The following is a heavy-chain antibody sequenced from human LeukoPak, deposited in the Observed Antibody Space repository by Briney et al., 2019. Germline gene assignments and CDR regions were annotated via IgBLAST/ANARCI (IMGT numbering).Heavy chain of an antibody. Sequence: GGSLRLSCAASGFTFSSYWMSWVRQAPGKGLEWVANIKQDGSEKYYVDSVKGRFTISRDNAKNSLYLQMNSLRAEDTSVYYCARRPYSSSWDVPEKYYYGMDVWGQGTTVTVSS. V-gene: IGHV3-7*01. CDR1: GFTFSSYW. CDR3: ARRPYSSSWDVPEKYYYGMDV. J-gene: IGHJ6*02. D-gene: IGHD6-13*01. CDR2: IKQDGSEK.